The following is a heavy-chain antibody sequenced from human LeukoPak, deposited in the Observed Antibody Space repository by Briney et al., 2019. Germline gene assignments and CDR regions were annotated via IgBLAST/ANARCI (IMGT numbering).Heavy chain of an antibody. V-gene: IGHV1-8*03. D-gene: IGHD1-1*01. CDR2: MYPNNGNT. CDR3: ARTRLERRGYYYYYYMDV. Sequence: ASVKVSCKASGYTFTSYDINWVRQATGQGLEWMGCMYPNNGNTGYAQKFQGRVTITRNTSISTAYMALSSLRSEDTAVYYCARTRLERRGYYYYYYMDVWGKGTTVTVSS. J-gene: IGHJ6*03. CDR1: GYTFTSYD.